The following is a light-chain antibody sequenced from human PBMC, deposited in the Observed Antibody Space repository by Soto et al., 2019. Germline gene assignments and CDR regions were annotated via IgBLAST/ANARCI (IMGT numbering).Light chain of an antibody. V-gene: IGKV1-5*01. CDR2: DVS. CDR3: XXYXDWLFT. Sequence: DIQMTQSPSTLSASVGDRVTITCRASQSLSNWLAWYQQKPGIAPKLLIFDVSSLAGGVPSRFSGSGSGTEFTLTISSXQPDXXXXXXXXXYXDWLFTFGPGTKVDIK. CDR1: QSLSNW. J-gene: IGKJ3*01.